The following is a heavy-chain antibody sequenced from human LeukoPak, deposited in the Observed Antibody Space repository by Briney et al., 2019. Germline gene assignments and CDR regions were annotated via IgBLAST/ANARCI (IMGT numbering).Heavy chain of an antibody. J-gene: IGHJ4*02. CDR3: AKAEAGSYVY. CDR2: ISTNGGST. V-gene: IGHV3-64*02. D-gene: IGHD3-10*01. Sequence: PGGSLRLSCAASGFTFSSYAMHWVRQAPGKGLEYVSGISTNGGSTYYADSVKGRFTISRDNSKNTLFLQMGSLRAEDMAVYYCAKAEAGSYVYWGQGTLVTVSS. CDR1: GFTFSSYA.